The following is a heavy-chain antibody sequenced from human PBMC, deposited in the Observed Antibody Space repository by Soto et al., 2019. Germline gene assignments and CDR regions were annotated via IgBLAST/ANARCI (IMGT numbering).Heavy chain of an antibody. CDR1: GFTFRNYA. CDR3: AKGMYYYDSSGYRLFDY. CDR2: ISVSGGST. Sequence: EVQLLDSGGGLIQPGGSLRLSCAASGFTFRNYAMNWVRQAPGKGLEWVSGISVSGGSTYYADSVKGRFTVSRDNFTRTVFLQMNSLRAEDTSVYFCAKGMYYYDSSGYRLFDYWGQGTLVTVSS. D-gene: IGHD3-22*01. V-gene: IGHV3-23*01. J-gene: IGHJ4*02.